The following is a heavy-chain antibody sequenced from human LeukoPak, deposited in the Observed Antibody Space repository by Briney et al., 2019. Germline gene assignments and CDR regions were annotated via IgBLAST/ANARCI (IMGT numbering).Heavy chain of an antibody. V-gene: IGHV4-4*07. J-gene: IGHJ5*02. CDR1: GGSISSYY. Sequence: PSETLSLTSTVSGGSISSYYWSWIRQPAGKGLEWIGRIYTSGSTNYNPSLKSRVTMSVDTSKNQFSLKLSSVTAADTAVYYCARATGVVVAATLSFWCDPWGQGTLVTVSS. CDR2: IYTSGST. CDR3: ARATGVVVAATLSFWCDP. D-gene: IGHD2-15*01.